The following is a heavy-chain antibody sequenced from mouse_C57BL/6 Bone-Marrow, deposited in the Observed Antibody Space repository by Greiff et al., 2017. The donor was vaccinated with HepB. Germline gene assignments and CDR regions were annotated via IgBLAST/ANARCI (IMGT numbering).Heavy chain of an antibody. Sequence: QVQLQQPGAELVKPGASVKLSCKASGYTFTSYWMHWVKQRPGQGLEWIGMIHHNSGSTNYNEKFKSKATLTVDKSSSTAYMQLSSLTSEDSAVYYCADLYYGSPGWYFDVWGTGTTVTVSS. V-gene: IGHV1-64*01. CDR1: GYTFTSYW. J-gene: IGHJ1*03. D-gene: IGHD1-1*01. CDR3: ADLYYGSPGWYFDV. CDR2: IHHNSGST.